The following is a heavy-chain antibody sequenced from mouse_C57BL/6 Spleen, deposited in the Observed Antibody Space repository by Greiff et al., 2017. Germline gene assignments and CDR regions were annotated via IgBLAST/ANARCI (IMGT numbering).Heavy chain of an antibody. CDR3: ARSQLGYYFDY. J-gene: IGHJ2*01. D-gene: IGHD4-1*02. CDR2: IDPSDSYT. CDR1: GYTFTSYW. V-gene: IGHV1-69*01. Sequence: VQLQQPGAELVMPGASVKLSCKASGYTFTSYWMHWVKQRPGQGLEWIGEIDPSDSYTNYNQKFKGKSTLTVDKSSSTAYMQLSSLPSEDSAVYYCARSQLGYYFDYWGQGTTLTVSS.